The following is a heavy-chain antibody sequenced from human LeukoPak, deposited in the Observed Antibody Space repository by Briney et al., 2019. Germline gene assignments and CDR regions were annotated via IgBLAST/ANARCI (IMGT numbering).Heavy chain of an antibody. CDR2: IWYGGSNK. D-gene: IGHD3-10*01. CDR1: GFTFSSYG. Sequence: GGSLRLSCAASGFTFSSYGMHWVRQAPGKGLEWVAVIWYGGSNKYYADSVKGRFTISRDNSKNTLYLQMNSLRAEDTAVYYCAKLYSGRIFDVWGQGTMVTVSP. V-gene: IGHV3-33*06. CDR3: AKLYSGRIFDV. J-gene: IGHJ3*01.